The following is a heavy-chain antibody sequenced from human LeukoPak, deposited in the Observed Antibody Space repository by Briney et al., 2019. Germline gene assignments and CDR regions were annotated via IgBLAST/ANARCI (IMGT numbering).Heavy chain of an antibody. D-gene: IGHD3-22*01. CDR3: GRDLFMIVVPGQNVLDY. CDR1: GFTFSSYG. CDR2: MWYDGSNK. V-gene: IGHV3-33*01. Sequence: GRSLRLSCAASGFTFSSYGMHWVRQAPGKGLEWVAVMWYDGSNKYYADSVKGRFTISRDNSKNTLYLQMNSLRAEDTAVYYCGRDLFMIVVPGQNVLDYWGQGTLVTVSS. J-gene: IGHJ4*02.